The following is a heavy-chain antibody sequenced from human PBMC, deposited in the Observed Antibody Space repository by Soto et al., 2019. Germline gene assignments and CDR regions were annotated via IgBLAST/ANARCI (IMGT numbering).Heavy chain of an antibody. V-gene: IGHV3-53*01. CDR1: GFSVSSNY. Sequence: EVQLVESGGGLIQPGGSLRLSCAASGFSVSSNYMSWVRQAPGKGLEWVSVFYTDGSRYYADSVKGRCTISRNTSKNTLNLQMNRLRAEDTAVYYCTGEDDYGSKMHGMDVWGQGTTVTVSS. D-gene: IGHD4-17*01. CDR3: TGEDDYGSKMHGMDV. J-gene: IGHJ6*02. CDR2: FYTDGSR.